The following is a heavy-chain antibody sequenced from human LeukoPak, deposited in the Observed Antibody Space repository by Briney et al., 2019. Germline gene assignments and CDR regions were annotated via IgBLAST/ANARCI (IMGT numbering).Heavy chain of an antibody. D-gene: IGHD1-26*01. CDR2: ISAYNGNT. CDR3: ATVSPATGPNYYYGMDV. Sequence: GASVKVSCKASGYTFTSYGISWVRQAPGQGLEWMGWISAYNGNTNYAQKLQGRVTMTTDTSTSTAYMELRSLRSGDTAVCYCATVSPATGPNYYYGMDVWGQGTTVTVSS. CDR1: GYTFTSYG. J-gene: IGHJ6*02. V-gene: IGHV1-18*01.